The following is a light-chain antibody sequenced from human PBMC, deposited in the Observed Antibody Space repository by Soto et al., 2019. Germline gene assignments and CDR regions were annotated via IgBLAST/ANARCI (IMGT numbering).Light chain of an antibody. Sequence: DIVMTQSPDSLAVSLGERVTINCKSSQSVLHSSNSKHYLAWFQQKPRQPPKLLIYWASTRESGVPDRFSGRVSGKDCTRPISNLQAEYVAVYYCQQHYSAPTTFGQGNKVEIK. CDR3: QQHYSAPTT. CDR1: QSVLHSSNSKHY. J-gene: IGKJ1*01. CDR2: WAS. V-gene: IGKV4-1*01.